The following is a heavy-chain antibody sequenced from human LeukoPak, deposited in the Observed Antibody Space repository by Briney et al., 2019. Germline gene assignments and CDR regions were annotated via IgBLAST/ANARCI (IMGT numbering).Heavy chain of an antibody. CDR1: GASISSYY. CDR3: ARASTDSSSWYHYFDY. J-gene: IGHJ4*02. Sequence: PSETLSLTCTDSGASISSYYWNWIRQPPGKGLEWIGYIFHSGSTNYNPPLKSRATVSVDTSKSQFSLKLTSVTAADTAVYYCARASTDSSSWYHYFDYWGQGALVTVSS. D-gene: IGHD6-13*01. CDR2: IFHSGST. V-gene: IGHV4-59*01.